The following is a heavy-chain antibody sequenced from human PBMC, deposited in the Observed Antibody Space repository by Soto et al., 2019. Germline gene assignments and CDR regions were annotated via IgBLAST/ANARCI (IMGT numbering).Heavy chain of an antibody. D-gene: IGHD6-13*01. CDR2: VCHSGAT. CDR1: GFSITSGFY. Sequence: PSETLSLTCSVSGFSITSGFYWGWIRQPPGKGLEWIGSVCHSGATYYNPSLQSRVTISVDTSKNLFSLRLNYVTAADTAIYYCASESSFMRPAGWVHPWGQGTKVTVST. J-gene: IGHJ5*02. CDR3: ASESSFMRPAGWVHP. V-gene: IGHV4-38-2*02.